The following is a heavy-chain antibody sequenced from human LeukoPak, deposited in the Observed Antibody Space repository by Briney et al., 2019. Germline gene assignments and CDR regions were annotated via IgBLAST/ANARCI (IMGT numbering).Heavy chain of an antibody. CDR1: GDTINPYH. Sequence: PSETLSLTCTVSGDTINPYHWTWIRQTAEKGLEWIGRVHMSGSTNYNPSLWSRVAISMDNSKNQFSLKVNSVTAADTGVYYCARDESSRDDSGGYHYWGQGTLVTVSS. V-gene: IGHV4-4*07. J-gene: IGHJ4*02. CDR2: VHMSGST. CDR3: ARDESSRDDSGGYHY. D-gene: IGHD3-22*01.